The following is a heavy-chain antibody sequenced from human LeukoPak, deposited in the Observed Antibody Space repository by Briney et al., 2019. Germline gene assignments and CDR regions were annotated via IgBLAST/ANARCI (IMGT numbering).Heavy chain of an antibody. J-gene: IGHJ4*02. V-gene: IGHV1-2*02. D-gene: IGHD6-19*01. Sequence: ASVKVSCKVSGYTLTELSMHWVRQAPGQGLEWMGWINPNSGGTNYAQKFQGRVTMTRDTSISTAYMELSGLRSDDTALYYCARHVAVAGDVDYWGQGTLVTVSS. CDR1: GYTLTELS. CDR3: ARHVAVAGDVDY. CDR2: INPNSGGT.